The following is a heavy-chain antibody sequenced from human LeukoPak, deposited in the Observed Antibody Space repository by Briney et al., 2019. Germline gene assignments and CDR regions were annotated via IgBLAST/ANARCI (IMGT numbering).Heavy chain of an antibody. CDR1: GYTFTGYF. D-gene: IGHD3-10*01. V-gene: IGHV1-2*02. J-gene: IGHJ4*02. CDR3: SRDRGYYDSGNYPTDY. CDR2: INPNSGGT. Sequence: GASVNVSCKASGYTFTGYFIHWVRQAPGQGLEWMGWINPNSGGTNYAQKFQGRVTMTGDTSINTAYMELSRLTSDDTAVYYCSRDRGYYDSGNYPTDYWGQGTLVTVSS.